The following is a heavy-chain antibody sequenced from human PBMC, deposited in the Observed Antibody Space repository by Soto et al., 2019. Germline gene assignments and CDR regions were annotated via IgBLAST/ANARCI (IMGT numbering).Heavy chain of an antibody. J-gene: IGHJ5*02. CDR1: GGTFSSYT. D-gene: IGHD6-19*01. CDR2: IIPILGIA. Sequence: SVKVSCKASGGTFSSYTISWVRQAPGQGLEWMGRIIPILGIANYAQKFQGRVTITADKSTSTAYMELSSLRSEDTAVYYCVSFSDHSSGSNWFDPWGQGTLVTVSS. V-gene: IGHV1-69*02. CDR3: VSFSDHSSGSNWFDP.